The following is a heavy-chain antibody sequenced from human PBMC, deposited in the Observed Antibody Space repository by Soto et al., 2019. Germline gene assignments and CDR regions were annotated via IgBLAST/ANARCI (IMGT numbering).Heavy chain of an antibody. D-gene: IGHD3-3*01. Sequence: LXLSCAASVFAFSRNAMSWVRQAPGKGREWVSAISGSGDSTYYADSVKGRFTISRDNSKNKLYLQMNSLRAEDTAVYYCAKALTDFWTGYPYFDLWGQGALVTVYS. V-gene: IGHV3-23*01. CDR1: VFAFSRNA. CDR2: ISGSGDST. CDR3: AKALTDFWTGYPYFDL. J-gene: IGHJ4*02.